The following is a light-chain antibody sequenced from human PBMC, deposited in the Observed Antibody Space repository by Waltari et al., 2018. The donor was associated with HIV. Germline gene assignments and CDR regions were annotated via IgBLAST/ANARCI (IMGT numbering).Light chain of an antibody. J-gene: IGLJ2*01. V-gene: IGLV3-21*04. Sequence: SYVLTQPPSVSVAPGKTATITCGGNNIGNKNVNWYQQKPGQAPVVVIFYDRDRPSVIPERFSGSSSANMATLTISRVEAGDEADYYCQVWDSDSDHVVFGVGTKLTVL. CDR2: YDR. CDR1: NIGNKN. CDR3: QVWDSDSDHVV.